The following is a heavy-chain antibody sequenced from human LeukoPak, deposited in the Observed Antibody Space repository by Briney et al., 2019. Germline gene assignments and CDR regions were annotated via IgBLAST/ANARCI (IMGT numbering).Heavy chain of an antibody. Sequence: GASVKVSCKASGYTFTGYYMHWVRQAPGQGLEWMGWINPNSGGTNYAQKFQGRVTMTREKSINTAYMELSRLRTDDTAVYYCALDIGRDTTMFYAFDIWGQGTMVTVSS. CDR1: GYTFTGYY. D-gene: IGHD5-18*01. J-gene: IGHJ3*02. V-gene: IGHV1-2*02. CDR2: INPNSGGT. CDR3: ALDIGRDTTMFYAFDI.